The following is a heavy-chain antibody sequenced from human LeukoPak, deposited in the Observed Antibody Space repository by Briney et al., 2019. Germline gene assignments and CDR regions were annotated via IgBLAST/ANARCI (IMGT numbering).Heavy chain of an antibody. J-gene: IGHJ2*01. CDR2: VYNSGDT. V-gene: IGHV4-59*08. CDR3: ARLKLGAYFDL. CDR1: GGSTSSDY. Sequence: KTSETLSLTCTVSGGSTSSDYWSWIRQSPGKGLEWVGYVYNSGDTGKNPSLKSRVTILLDTSKNQCSLKLTSVSAADTAVYYCARLKLGAYFDLWGRGTLVTASS. D-gene: IGHD3-16*01.